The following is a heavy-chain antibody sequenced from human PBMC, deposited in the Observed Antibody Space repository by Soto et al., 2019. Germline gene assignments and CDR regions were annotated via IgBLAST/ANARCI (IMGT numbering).Heavy chain of an antibody. CDR2: ISYDGSNK. CDR3: ARDSSLDAFDI. Sequence: QVQLVESGGGVVQPGRSLRLSCAASGFTFSSYARHWVRQAPGKGLEWVAVISYDGSNKYYADSVKGRFTISRDNSKNTLYLQMNSLRAEDTAVYYCARDSSLDAFDIWGQGTMVTVSS. J-gene: IGHJ3*02. CDR1: GFTFSSYA. V-gene: IGHV3-30-3*01.